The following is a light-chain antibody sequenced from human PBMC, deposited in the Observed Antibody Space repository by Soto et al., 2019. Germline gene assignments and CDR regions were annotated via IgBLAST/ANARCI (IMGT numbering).Light chain of an antibody. J-gene: IGKJ5*01. CDR1: QSVSSSY. CDR2: GAS. V-gene: IGKV3-20*01. Sequence: EIVLTQSPGTLSLSPGERATLSCRASQSVSSSYLAWYQQKPGQAPRLLIYGASSRATGIPDRFSGSGSGTDFTPTISRLEAENFSVYYCQQYGSSPPGITFGQGTRLEIK. CDR3: QQYGSSPPGIT.